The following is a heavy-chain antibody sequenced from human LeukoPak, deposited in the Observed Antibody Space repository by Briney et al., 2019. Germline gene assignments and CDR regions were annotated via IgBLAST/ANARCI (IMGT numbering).Heavy chain of an antibody. CDR3: ARGRGPTTFYYYYYHMDV. J-gene: IGHJ6*03. Sequence: SETLSLTCTVSGGSISSYYWSWIRQPPGKALEWIGYIYSSGNTNYNPSLKSRVTISVDTSKNQFSLKLSSVTAADTAVYYCARGRGPTTFYYYYYHMDVWGKGTTVTVSS. V-gene: IGHV4-59*01. CDR1: GGSISSYY. D-gene: IGHD1-14*01. CDR2: IYSSGNT.